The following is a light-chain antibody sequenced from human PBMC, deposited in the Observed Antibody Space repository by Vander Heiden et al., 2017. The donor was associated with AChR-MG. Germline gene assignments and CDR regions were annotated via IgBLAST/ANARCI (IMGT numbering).Light chain of an antibody. CDR1: QDIASN. V-gene: IGKV3-15*01. CDR3: QQYDSWTRGT. Sequence: EIVMTQSPATLSVSQGGRAPRSCRASQDIASNLAWYQQKPGQTPRLIISGAYSRGTGIPARFSGSGSGKEFTLTINSLQSEDCAVYYCQQYDSWTRGTFGQGTRLEIE. J-gene: IGKJ5*01. CDR2: GAY.